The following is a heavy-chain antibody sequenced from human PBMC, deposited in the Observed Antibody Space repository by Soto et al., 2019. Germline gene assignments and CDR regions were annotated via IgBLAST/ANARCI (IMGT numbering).Heavy chain of an antibody. D-gene: IGHD4-17*01. CDR2: ISYDGSNK. Sequence: QVQLVESGGGVVQPGTSLRLSCVASGSTFSNYAMNWVRQAPGKGLEWVAVISYDGSNKYYADSVKGRITISRDNSRNTLYLQMNNLRAEDTAMYYCARDLGNNYGSFAYWGQGTLVTVSS. V-gene: IGHV3-30-3*01. CDR1: GSTFSNYA. J-gene: IGHJ4*02. CDR3: ARDLGNNYGSFAY.